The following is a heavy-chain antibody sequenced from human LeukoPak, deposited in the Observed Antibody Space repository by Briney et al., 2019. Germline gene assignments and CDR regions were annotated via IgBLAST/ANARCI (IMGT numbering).Heavy chain of an antibody. CDR1: GYTFTSYY. V-gene: IGHV1-46*01. Sequence: ASVKVSCKASGYTFTSYYMHWVRQAPGQGLEWMGRSNPSGGSTSYAQKFQGRVTMTRDMSTSTVYMELSSLRSEDTAVYYCARGHKRPTPIAVAGLFDYWGQGTLVTVSS. CDR3: ARGHKRPTPIAVAGLFDY. CDR2: SNPSGGST. J-gene: IGHJ4*02. D-gene: IGHD6-19*01.